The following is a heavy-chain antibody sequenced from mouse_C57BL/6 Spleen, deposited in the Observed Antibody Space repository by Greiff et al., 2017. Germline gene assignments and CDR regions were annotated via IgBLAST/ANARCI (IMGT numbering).Heavy chain of an antibody. CDR1: GYTFTSYW. J-gene: IGHJ1*03. CDR2: IYPGSGST. V-gene: IGHV1-55*01. CDR3: ARRGISGYDYAGYFDV. Sequence: QVQLQQPGAELVKPGASVKMSCKASGYTFTSYWITWVKQRPGQGLEWIGDIYPGSGSTNYNEKFKGKATLTVDTSSSTAYMQLSSLTSEDSAVYYCARRGISGYDYAGYFDVWGTGTTVTVSS. D-gene: IGHD2-4*01.